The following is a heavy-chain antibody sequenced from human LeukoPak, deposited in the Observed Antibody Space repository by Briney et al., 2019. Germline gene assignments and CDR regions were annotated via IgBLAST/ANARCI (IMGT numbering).Heavy chain of an antibody. CDR1: GFTFNSYA. D-gene: IGHD4-11*01. V-gene: IGHV3-30*04. CDR3: ARGQYSAHDY. CDR2: ISSDGSNR. J-gene: IGHJ4*02. Sequence: GGSLRLSCAASGFTFNSYAMHWVRQPPGKGLEWVAVISSDGSNRYYADSVKGRFTISRDNSKNTLYLQMNSLRAEDTAVYYCARGQYSAHDYWGQGTLVTVSS.